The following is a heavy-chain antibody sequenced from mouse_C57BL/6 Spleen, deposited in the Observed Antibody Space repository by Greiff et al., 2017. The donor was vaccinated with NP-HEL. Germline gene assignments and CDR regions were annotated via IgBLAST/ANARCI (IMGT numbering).Heavy chain of an antibody. Sequence: QVQLQQPGTELVKPGASVKLSCKASGYTFTSYWMHWVKQRPGQGLEWIGNINPSNGGTDYNEKFKSKATLTIDKSSSTAYMQLSSLTSEDSAVYYCATEAVYYGYVDYWGQGTTLTVSS. D-gene: IGHD2-2*01. CDR1: GYTFTSYW. CDR3: ATEAVYYGYVDY. V-gene: IGHV1-53*01. J-gene: IGHJ2*01. CDR2: INPSNGGT.